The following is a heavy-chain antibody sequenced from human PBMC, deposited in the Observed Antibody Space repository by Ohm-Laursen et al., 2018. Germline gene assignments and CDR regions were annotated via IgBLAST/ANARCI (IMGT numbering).Heavy chain of an antibody. CDR2: ISSSSSYI. Sequence: SLRLSCSASGFTFSSYAMSWVRQAPGKGLEWVSSISSSSSYIYYADSVKGRFTISRDNAKNSLYLQMNSLRAEDTAVYYCASLNSGSFDYWGQGTLVTVSS. CDR3: ASLNSGSFDY. V-gene: IGHV3-21*01. J-gene: IGHJ4*02. D-gene: IGHD1-26*01. CDR1: GFTFSSYA.